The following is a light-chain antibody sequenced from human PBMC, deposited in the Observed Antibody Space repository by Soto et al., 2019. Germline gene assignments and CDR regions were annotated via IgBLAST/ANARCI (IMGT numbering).Light chain of an antibody. J-gene: IGKJ4*01. CDR3: QQSYSTPS. V-gene: IGKV1-39*01. Sequence: DIQMTQSPSSLSASVGDRVTITCRASQSISSYLNWYQQKPGKAPKLLIYAAPSLQSGVPSRFSGSGSGTDFTLTISSLQPEDFATYYCQQSYSTPSFGGGTKVEIK. CDR1: QSISSY. CDR2: AAP.